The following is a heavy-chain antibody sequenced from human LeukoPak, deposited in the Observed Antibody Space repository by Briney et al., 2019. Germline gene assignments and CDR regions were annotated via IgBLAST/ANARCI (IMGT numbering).Heavy chain of an antibody. V-gene: IGHV4-59*12. Sequence: PSQTLSLTCTVSGGSISSYYWSWIRQPPGKGLEWIGYIYYSGSANYNPSLKSRVTISVDTSKNQFSLKLSSVTAADTAVYYCARGLAVVTGIDYWGQGTLVTVSS. J-gene: IGHJ4*02. D-gene: IGHD4-23*01. CDR2: IYYSGSA. CDR1: GGSISSYY. CDR3: ARGLAVVTGIDY.